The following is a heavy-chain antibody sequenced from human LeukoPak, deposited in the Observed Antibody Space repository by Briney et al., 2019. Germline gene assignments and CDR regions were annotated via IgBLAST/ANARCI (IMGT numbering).Heavy chain of an antibody. D-gene: IGHD2-2*01. CDR1: GFSFSSYG. J-gene: IGHJ4*02. V-gene: IGHV3-30*18. CDR2: ISYDGSNK. Sequence: GGSLRLSCAASGFSFSSYGMHWVRQAPGKGLEWVAVISYDGSNKYYADSVKGRFTISRDNSKNTLYLQMNSLRAEDTAVYYCAKGYCSSTSCYRIDYWGQGTLVPVSS. CDR3: AKGYCSSTSCYRIDY.